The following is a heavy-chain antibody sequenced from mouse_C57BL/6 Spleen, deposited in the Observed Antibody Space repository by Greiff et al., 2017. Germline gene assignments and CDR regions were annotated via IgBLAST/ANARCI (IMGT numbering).Heavy chain of an antibody. CDR2: IDPENGDT. D-gene: IGHD3-2*02. J-gene: IGHJ4*01. CDR1: GFNIKDYY. CDR3: APGQLRHNDYAMDY. V-gene: IGHV14-4*01. Sequence: EVQLQQSGAELVRPGASVKLSCTASGFNIKDYYMHWVKQRPEQGLEWIGWIDPENGDTEYASKFQGKATITADKSSNTAYLQLSSLTSEDTAVYDCAPGQLRHNDYAMDYWGQGTSVTVSS.